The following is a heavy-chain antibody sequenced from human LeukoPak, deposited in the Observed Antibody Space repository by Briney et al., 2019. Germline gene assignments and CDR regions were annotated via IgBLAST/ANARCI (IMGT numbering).Heavy chain of an antibody. J-gene: IGHJ4*02. CDR3: AREQPAGSTDY. D-gene: IGHD2-2*01. V-gene: IGHV3-64*01. CDR1: GFIFDYYS. CDR2: VSPDGRTT. Sequence: PGGSPRLSCAASGFIFDYYSMHWARQAPGKGLEYVSVVSPDGRTTYYTNSVKGRFTISRDNSKNTIYLQMGSLRDDDTAVYYCAREQPAGSTDYWGQGTLVTVSS.